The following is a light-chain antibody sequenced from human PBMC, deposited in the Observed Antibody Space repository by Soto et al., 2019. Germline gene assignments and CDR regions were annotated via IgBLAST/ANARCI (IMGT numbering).Light chain of an antibody. J-gene: IGKJ5*01. CDR3: QQYGGYPRIP. CDR1: QSVSSSY. Sequence: EIVMTQSPGTLSLSPGERATLSCRASQSVSSSYLAWYQQKPGQAPRLLIYGASSRATGIPDRFSGSGSGTDFTLTISRLEPEDFAVYYCQQYGGYPRIPFGEGTRPEIK. V-gene: IGKV3-20*01. CDR2: GAS.